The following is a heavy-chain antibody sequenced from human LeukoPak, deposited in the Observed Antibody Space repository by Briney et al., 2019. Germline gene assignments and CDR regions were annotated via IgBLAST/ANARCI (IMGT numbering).Heavy chain of an antibody. CDR2: ISTTGSTI. D-gene: IGHD4-17*01. CDR1: GFTFSGHE. CDR3: ARADPYGDSTPDY. Sequence: GGSLRLSCAASGFTFSGHEMNWVRQAPGKGLEWLSYISTTGSTIYYADSVKGRFTISRDNAKNSLYLQMNSLRAEDTAVYYCARADPYGDSTPDYWGQGTPVTVSS. V-gene: IGHV3-48*03. J-gene: IGHJ4*02.